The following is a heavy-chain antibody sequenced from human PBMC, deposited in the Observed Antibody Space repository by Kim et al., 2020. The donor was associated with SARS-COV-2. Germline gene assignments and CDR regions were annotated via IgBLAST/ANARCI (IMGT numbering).Heavy chain of an antibody. CDR2: ISYDGSNK. J-gene: IGHJ6*02. D-gene: IGHD1-26*01. V-gene: IGHV3-30-3*01. Sequence: GGSLRLSCAASGFTFSSYAMHWVRQAPGKGLEWVAVISYDGSNKYYADSVKGRFTISRDNSKNTLYLQMNSLRAEDTAVYYCARDQGSGSYYGYYGMDVWGQGTTVTVSS. CDR1: GFTFSSYA. CDR3: ARDQGSGSYYGYYGMDV.